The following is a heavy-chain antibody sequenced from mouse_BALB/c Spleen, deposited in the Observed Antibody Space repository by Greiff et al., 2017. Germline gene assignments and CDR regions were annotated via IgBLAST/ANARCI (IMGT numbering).Heavy chain of an antibody. CDR2: IYPSDSYT. CDR1: GYAFTNYL. V-gene: IGHV1-59*01. J-gene: IGHJ2*01. D-gene: IGHD1-1*01. CDR3: TRRAPTVYFDY. Sequence: VQLQQSGAELVRPGTSVKVSCKASGYAFTNYLIEWVKQRPGQGLEWIGNIYPSDSYTNYNQKFKDKATLTVDKSSSTAYMQLSSPTSEDSAVYYCTRRAPTVYFDYWGQGTTLTVAS.